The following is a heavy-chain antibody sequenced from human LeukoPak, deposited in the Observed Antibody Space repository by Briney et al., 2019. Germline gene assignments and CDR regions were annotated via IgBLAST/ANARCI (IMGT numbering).Heavy chain of an antibody. CDR1: GGSISSGSYY. CDR2: IYTSGST. J-gene: IGHJ4*02. D-gene: IGHD2-21*01. CDR3: ARERREYSYYFDY. Sequence: SQTLSLTCTVSGGSISSGSYYWSWIRQPAGKGLEWIGRIYTSGSTNYNPSLKSRVTISVDTSKNQFSLKLSSVTAADTAVYYCARERREYSYYFDYWGQGTLVTVSS. V-gene: IGHV4-61*02.